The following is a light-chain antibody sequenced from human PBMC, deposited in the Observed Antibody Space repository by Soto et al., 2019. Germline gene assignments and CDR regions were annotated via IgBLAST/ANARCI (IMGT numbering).Light chain of an antibody. J-gene: IGLJ1*01. CDR3: QSYDSSLSGYV. CDR2: GNS. Sequence: QSVLTQPPSVSGAPGQRVTISCTGSSSNIGAGYDVYWYQQLPGTAPKLLIYGNSNRPSGVPDRFSGSKSGTSVSLAITGLQAEDEADYYCQSYDSSLSGYVFGTGTKVTVL. CDR1: SSNIGAGYD. V-gene: IGLV1-40*01.